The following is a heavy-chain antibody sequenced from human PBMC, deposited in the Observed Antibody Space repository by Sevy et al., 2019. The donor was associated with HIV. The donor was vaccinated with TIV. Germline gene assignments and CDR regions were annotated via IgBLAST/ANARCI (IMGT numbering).Heavy chain of an antibody. CDR1: GFIFSGYG. V-gene: IGHV3-23*01. J-gene: IGHJ1*01. Sequence: GESLKISCAASGFIFSGYGMSWVRQAPGQGLEWVSAISGRGGSTYYADSVKGRFTIYRDNFRNTLYLQMNSLRAEDTAVYYCAKDRITAARFQHWGQGTLVTVSS. D-gene: IGHD6-13*01. CDR3: AKDRITAARFQH. CDR2: ISGRGGST.